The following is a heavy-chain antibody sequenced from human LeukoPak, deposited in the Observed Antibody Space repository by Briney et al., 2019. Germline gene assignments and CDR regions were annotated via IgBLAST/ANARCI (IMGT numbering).Heavy chain of an antibody. CDR3: ARDRVATILFRGMDV. J-gene: IGHJ6*04. CDR2: IWYDGSNK. V-gene: IGHV3-33*01. CDR1: GFTFSSYG. D-gene: IGHD5-12*01. Sequence: GGSLRLSCAASGFTFSSYGMHWVRQAPGKGLEWVAVIWYDGSNKYYADSVKGRFTISRDNSKNTLYLQMNSLRAEDTAVYYCARDRVATILFRGMDVWGKGTTVTVSS.